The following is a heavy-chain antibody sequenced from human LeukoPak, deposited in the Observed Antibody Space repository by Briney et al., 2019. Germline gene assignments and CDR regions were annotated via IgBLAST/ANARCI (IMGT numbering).Heavy chain of an antibody. CDR3: AASYNSNWYDY. V-gene: IGHV3-66*01. Sequence: GGSLRLSCAASGFTVSSNYMSWVRQAPGKGLEWVSVIYSGSSTYYADSVKGRFTISRDNSKNTLYLQITSLRAEDTAVYYCAASYNSNWYDYWGQGTLVTVSS. D-gene: IGHD3-10*01. CDR1: GFTVSSNY. J-gene: IGHJ5*01. CDR2: IYSGSST.